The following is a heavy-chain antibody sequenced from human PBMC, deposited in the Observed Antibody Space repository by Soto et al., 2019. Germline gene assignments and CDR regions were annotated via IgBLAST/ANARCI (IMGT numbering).Heavy chain of an antibody. CDR1: GFTFSSYA. CDR2: ISGSGAST. J-gene: IGHJ4*02. V-gene: IGHV3-23*01. D-gene: IGHD3-10*01. Sequence: GGSLRLSCAASGFTFSSYAMSWVRQAPGKGLEWVSAISGSGASTHYADSVKGRFTISRDNSKNTLYLQMNSLRAEDTAVYSCAKARKFGELLPPLDYWGQGTLVTVSS. CDR3: AKARKFGELLPPLDY.